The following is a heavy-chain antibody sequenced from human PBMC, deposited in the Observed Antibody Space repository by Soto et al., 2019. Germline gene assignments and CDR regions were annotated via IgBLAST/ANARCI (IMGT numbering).Heavy chain of an antibody. V-gene: IGHV4-59*01. Sequence: QVQLQESDPGLVKPSETLSLTCTVSGGSISSYCWSWIRQPPGKGLEWIGYIDYSGSTSYIPSLKSRVTISLDTSKNQFSLRLSSVTAADTAVYHCARGGDSTGWYNWFDPWGQGTLVTVSS. J-gene: IGHJ5*02. CDR1: GGSISSYC. CDR3: ARGGDSTGWYNWFDP. D-gene: IGHD6-19*01. CDR2: IDYSGST.